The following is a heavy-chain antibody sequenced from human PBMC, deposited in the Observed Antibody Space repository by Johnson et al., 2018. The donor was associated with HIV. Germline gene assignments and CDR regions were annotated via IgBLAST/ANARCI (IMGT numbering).Heavy chain of an antibody. CDR2: LYVDGRT. Sequence: VQLVESGGGLVQPGGSLRLSCAASGFIVSSKYMTWFRQAPGKGLEWVSVLYVDGRTYYADSVKGRFTVSSDYSENTLYLQMNSLTAEEPAVYYCATKGSKGGLIVEGFAGWGQGTMVTVSS. CDR3: ATKGSKGGLIVEGFAG. J-gene: IGHJ3*01. CDR1: GFIVSSKY. V-gene: IGHV3-66*02. D-gene: IGHD3-10*01.